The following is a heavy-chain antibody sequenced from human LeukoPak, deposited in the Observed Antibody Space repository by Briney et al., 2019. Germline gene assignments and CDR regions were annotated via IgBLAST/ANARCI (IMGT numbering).Heavy chain of an antibody. CDR3: ARWVEYYYYYYMDV. Sequence: SQTLSLTCTVPGGSISSGSYYWSWIRQPAGKGLEWIGRIYTSGSTNYNPSLKSRVTISVDTSKNQFSLKLSSVTAADTAVYYCARWVEYYYYYYMDVWGKGTTVTISS. CDR1: GGSISSGSYY. CDR2: IYTSGST. J-gene: IGHJ6*03. V-gene: IGHV4-61*02.